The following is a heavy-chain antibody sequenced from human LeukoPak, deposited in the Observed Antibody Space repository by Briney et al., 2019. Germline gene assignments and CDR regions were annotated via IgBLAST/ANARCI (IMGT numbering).Heavy chain of an antibody. V-gene: IGHV3-9*01. D-gene: IGHD1-26*01. CDR3: AKAPGWELKRFLQH. J-gene: IGHJ1*01. CDR1: GFTFDDYA. Sequence: LAGGSLRLSCAASGFTFDDYAMHWVRQAPGKGLEWVSGISWNGGSIGYADSVKGRFTISRDNAKNSLYLQMNSLRAEDTALYYCAKAPGWELKRFLQHWGQGTLVTVSS. CDR2: ISWNGGSI.